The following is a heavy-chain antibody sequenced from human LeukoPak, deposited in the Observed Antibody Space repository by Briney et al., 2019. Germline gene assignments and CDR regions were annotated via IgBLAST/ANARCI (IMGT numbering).Heavy chain of an antibody. CDR3: VRDFCSGGSCYPDAFDI. Sequence: TGGSLRLSCAASGFTFSSYGMHWVRQAPGKGLEWVAVTWYDGTNTYYADSVKGRFTISRDNSKNTLYLQMNSLRAEDTAVYYCVRDFCSGGSCYPDAFDIWGQGTMVTVSS. CDR1: GFTFSSYG. CDR2: TWYDGTNT. J-gene: IGHJ3*02. V-gene: IGHV3-33*01. D-gene: IGHD2-15*01.